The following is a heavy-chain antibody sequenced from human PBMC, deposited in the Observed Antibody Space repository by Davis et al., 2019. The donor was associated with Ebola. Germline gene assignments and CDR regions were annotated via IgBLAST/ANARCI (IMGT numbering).Heavy chain of an antibody. Sequence: GESLKISCAASGFTFSSYWMSWVRQAPGKGLEWVANIKQDGSEKYYVDSVKGRFTISRDNAKNSLYLQMNSLRDEDTAVYYCARDLRGFGRYWGQGTLVTVSS. CDR2: IKQDGSEK. J-gene: IGHJ4*02. CDR3: ARDLRGFGRY. V-gene: IGHV3-7*01. CDR1: GFTFSSYW. D-gene: IGHD3-3*01.